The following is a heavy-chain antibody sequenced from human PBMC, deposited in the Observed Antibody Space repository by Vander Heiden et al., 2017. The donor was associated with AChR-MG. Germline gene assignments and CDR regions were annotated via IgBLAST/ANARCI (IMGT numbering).Heavy chain of an antibody. CDR1: GFTFSSYA. Sequence: EVQLLESGGGLVQPGGSLRLSCAASGFTFSSYAMSWVRQAPGKGLEWVSAISGSGGSTYYADSVKGRFTISRDNSKNTLYLQMNSLRAEDTAVYYCASLPRLTYGSGSYLVWGQGTLVTVSS. J-gene: IGHJ4*02. V-gene: IGHV3-23*01. CDR2: ISGSGGST. CDR3: ASLPRLTYGSGSYLV. D-gene: IGHD3-10*01.